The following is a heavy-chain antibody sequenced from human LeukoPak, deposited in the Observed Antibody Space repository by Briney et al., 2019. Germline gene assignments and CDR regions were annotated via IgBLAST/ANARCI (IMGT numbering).Heavy chain of an antibody. J-gene: IGHJ5*02. Sequence: SETLSLTCTVSGGSISSSSYYWGWIREPPGKRLEWIGSIYYSGTTYYNPSLKSRVTISVDTSKNQFSLKLSSVTAADTAVYYCARGGYYGSGNDFRFDPWGQGTLVTVSS. CDR1: GGSISSSSYY. D-gene: IGHD3-10*01. CDR3: ARGGYYGSGNDFRFDP. CDR2: IYYSGTT. V-gene: IGHV4-39*07.